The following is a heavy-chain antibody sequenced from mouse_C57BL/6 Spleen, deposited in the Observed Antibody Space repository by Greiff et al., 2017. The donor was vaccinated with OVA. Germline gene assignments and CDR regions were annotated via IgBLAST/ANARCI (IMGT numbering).Heavy chain of an antibody. CDR2: IYPSDSET. Sequence: VQLQQSGAELVRPGSSVKLSCKASGYTFTSYWMDWVKQRPGQGLEWIGNIYPSDSETHYNQKFKDKATLTVDKSSSTAYMQLSSLTSEDSAVYYCARDYGNSYYAMDYWGQGTSVTVSS. CDR3: ARDYGNSYYAMDY. V-gene: IGHV1-61*01. CDR1: GYTFTSYW. D-gene: IGHD2-1*01. J-gene: IGHJ4*01.